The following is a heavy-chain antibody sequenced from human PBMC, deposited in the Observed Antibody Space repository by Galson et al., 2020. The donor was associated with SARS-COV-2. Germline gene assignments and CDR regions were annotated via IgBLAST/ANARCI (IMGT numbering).Heavy chain of an antibody. J-gene: IGHJ4*02. CDR2: IWSDGSNS. Sequence: GGSLRLSCAASGFSFSTYGMHWVRQAPGKGLEWVAVIWSDGSNSYYADSVKGRFTISRDNSKNTLYLQMNSLRAEDTAVYYCAKHLPGGPVGSPGYWGQGALVTVSS. CDR1: GFSFSTYG. V-gene: IGHV3-33*06. CDR3: AKHLPGGPVGSPGY. D-gene: IGHD1-26*01.